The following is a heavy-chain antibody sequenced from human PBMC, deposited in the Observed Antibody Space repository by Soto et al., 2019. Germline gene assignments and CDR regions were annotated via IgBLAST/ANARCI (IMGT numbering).Heavy chain of an antibody. CDR3: TRVGGSVSGMDV. CDR2: IDNAGSSA. D-gene: IGHD1-26*01. Sequence: EVQLVESGGGLVQPGGSLRLSCAASGFTFSIYWMHWVRQAPGKGPVWVSRIDNAGSSARYADSVKGRFTISRDNAKNTVYLQTKSLRAEDTAVYYCTRVGGSVSGMDVWGQGTTVTVSS. J-gene: IGHJ6*02. V-gene: IGHV3-74*01. CDR1: GFTFSIYW.